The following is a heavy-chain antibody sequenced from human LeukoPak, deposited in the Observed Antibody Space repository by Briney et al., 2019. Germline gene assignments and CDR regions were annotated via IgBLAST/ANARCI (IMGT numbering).Heavy chain of an antibody. CDR1: GGSISSSSYY. CDR2: IYYSGST. V-gene: IGHV4-39*07. J-gene: IGHJ4*02. Sequence: SETLSLTCTVSGGSISSSSYYWGWIRQPPGKGLEWIGSIYYSGSTYYNPSLKSRVTISVDTSKNQFSLKLSSVTAADTAVYYCARGGLQPTRYWGQGTLVTVSS. D-gene: IGHD5-24*01. CDR3: ARGGLQPTRY.